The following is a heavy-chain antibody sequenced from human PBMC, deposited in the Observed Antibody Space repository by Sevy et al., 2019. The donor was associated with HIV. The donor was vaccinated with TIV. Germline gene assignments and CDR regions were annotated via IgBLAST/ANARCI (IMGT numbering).Heavy chain of an antibody. CDR1: GFTFSSYS. Sequence: GGSLRLSCAASGFTFSSYSMNWIRQAPGKGLEWLSDISSSSSAIYYADSVKGRFTISRDNAKNSLYLQMNSLRDEDTAVYFCARVQYYHYVWGSYRYDYWGQGTLVTVSS. CDR2: ISSSSSAI. J-gene: IGHJ4*02. CDR3: ARVQYYHYVWGSYRYDY. D-gene: IGHD3-16*02. V-gene: IGHV3-48*02.